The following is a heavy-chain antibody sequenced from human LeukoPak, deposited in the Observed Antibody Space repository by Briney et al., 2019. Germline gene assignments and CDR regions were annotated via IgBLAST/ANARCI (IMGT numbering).Heavy chain of an antibody. Sequence: PSETLSLTCTVSGYSISSGYYWGWIRQPPGKGLEWIGSIYHSGSTYYNPSLKGRVTISVDTSKNQVSLKLSSVTAANTAVYYCARDPRRHYGGYGRANDAFDIWGQGTMVTVSS. J-gene: IGHJ3*02. V-gene: IGHV4-38-2*02. CDR3: ARDPRRHYGGYGRANDAFDI. D-gene: IGHD5-12*01. CDR1: GYSISSGYY. CDR2: IYHSGST.